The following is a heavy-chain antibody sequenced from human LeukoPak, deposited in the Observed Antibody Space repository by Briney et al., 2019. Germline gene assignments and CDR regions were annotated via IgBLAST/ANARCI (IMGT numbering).Heavy chain of an antibody. CDR2: IYSGGST. CDR3: AKRPLSSCN. V-gene: IGHV3-66*01. Sequence: GGSLRLSCAASGFTMRDNDMTWVRQAPGKGLEWVSLIYSGGSTSYADSVKGRFTISRDNSKNTLYLQMNSLRAEDTAVYYCAKRPLSSCNWGLGTLVIVSS. J-gene: IGHJ4*01. CDR1: GFTMRDND.